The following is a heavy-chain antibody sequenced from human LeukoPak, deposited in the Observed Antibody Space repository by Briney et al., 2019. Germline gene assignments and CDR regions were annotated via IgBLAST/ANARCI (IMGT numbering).Heavy chain of an antibody. J-gene: IGHJ4*02. D-gene: IGHD1-26*01. Sequence: PGGSLRLSCAASGLTFRSYWMHWVRQAPGKGLVWVSRINSDGSSKSYADSVKGRLTISRDNAKTTLYLQMNRLRAEDTAVYYCARAPSGSYLLDYWGQGTLVTVSS. CDR1: GLTFRSYW. CDR2: INSDGSSK. CDR3: ARAPSGSYLLDY. V-gene: IGHV3-74*01.